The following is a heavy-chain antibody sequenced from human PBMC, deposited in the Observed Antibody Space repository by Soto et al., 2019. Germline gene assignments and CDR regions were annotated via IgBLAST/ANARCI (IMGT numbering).Heavy chain of an antibody. J-gene: IGHJ4*02. CDR2: ISSSSGYT. D-gene: IGHD4-17*01. Sequence: GGSLRLSCAASGFTFSSYAMSWVRQAPGKGLEWVSAISSSSGYTNYADSVKGRFTISRDNAKNSLYLQMNSLRAEDTAVYYCAKEYGRLDYWGQGTLVTSPQ. CDR1: GFTFSSYA. CDR3: AKEYGRLDY. V-gene: IGHV3-21*01.